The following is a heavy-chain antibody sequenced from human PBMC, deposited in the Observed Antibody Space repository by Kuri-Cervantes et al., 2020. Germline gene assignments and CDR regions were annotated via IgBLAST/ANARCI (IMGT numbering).Heavy chain of an antibody. CDR2: INPNSGGT. D-gene: IGHD3-22*01. CDR3: ARAHPSYYYDRSGYSEYFQH. Sequence: ASVKVSCKASGYTFTGYYMHWVRQAPGQGLEWMGWINPNSGGTNYAQKFQGRVTMTRDTSISTAYMELSRLRSDDTAVYYCARAHPSYYYDRSGYSEYFQHWGQGTLVTVSS. CDR1: GYTFTGYY. J-gene: IGHJ1*01. V-gene: IGHV1-2*02.